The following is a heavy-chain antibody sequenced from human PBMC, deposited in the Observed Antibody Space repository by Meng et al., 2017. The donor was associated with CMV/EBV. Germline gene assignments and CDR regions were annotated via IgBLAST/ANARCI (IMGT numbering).Heavy chain of an antibody. CDR1: GFTFSSYW. J-gene: IGHJ4*02. CDR3: ARDRSKVTLFRVPTYYFDY. D-gene: IGHD4-11*01. CDR2: IKQDGNEK. V-gene: IGHV3-7*01. Sequence: GESLKISCAASGFTFSSYWMSWVRQAPGKGLEWVANIKQDGNEKYYVDSVKGRFTISRDNAKNSLYLQMNSLRAEDTAVYYCARDRSKVTLFRVPTYYFDYWGQGTLVTVSS.